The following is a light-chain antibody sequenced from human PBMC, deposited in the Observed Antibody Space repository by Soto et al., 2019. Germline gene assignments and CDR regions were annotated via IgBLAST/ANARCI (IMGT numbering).Light chain of an antibody. CDR2: GAS. J-gene: IGKJ4*01. Sequence: EIVLTQSPATLSLSPGERVTLSCRASQSVSRYLAWFQQKPGQAPRLLIYGASNRATGIPARFSGSGSGTDFTLTIASLEPEDFAVYYCQQRSDWPLTFGGGTKVDIK. CDR3: QQRSDWPLT. CDR1: QSVSRY. V-gene: IGKV3-11*01.